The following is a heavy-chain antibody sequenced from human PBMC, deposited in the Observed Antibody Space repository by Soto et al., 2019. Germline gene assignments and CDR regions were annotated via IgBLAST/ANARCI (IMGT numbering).Heavy chain of an antibody. Sequence: SVKVSCKASGRTFSTSVISWVRQAPGQGLEWMGGILPLYGPATYAQKFQGRVTIIADTSTNTAYMELSSLRSEDTAVYYCATEKIASTMTSRGPFDSWGQGTPVTVSS. CDR3: ATEKIASTMTSRGPFDS. D-gene: IGHD2-21*01. CDR2: ILPLYGPA. J-gene: IGHJ5*01. V-gene: IGHV1-69*06. CDR1: GRTFSTSV.